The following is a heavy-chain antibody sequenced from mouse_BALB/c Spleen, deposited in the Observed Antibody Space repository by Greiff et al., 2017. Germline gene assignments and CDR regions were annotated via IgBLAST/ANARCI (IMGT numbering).Heavy chain of an antibody. CDR2: ISSGGST. V-gene: IGHV5-6-5*01. Sequence: EVKLMESGGGLVKPGGSLKLSCAASGFTFSSYAMSWVRQTPEKRLEWVASISSGGSTYYPDSVKGRFTISRDNARNILYLQMSSLRSEDTAMYYCARGRNGSSYFDYWGQGTTLTASS. CDR1: GFTFSSYA. D-gene: IGHD1-1*01. CDR3: ARGRNGSSYFDY. J-gene: IGHJ2*01.